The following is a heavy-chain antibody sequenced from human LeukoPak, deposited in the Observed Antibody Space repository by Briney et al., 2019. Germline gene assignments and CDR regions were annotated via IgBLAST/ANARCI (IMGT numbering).Heavy chain of an antibody. V-gene: IGHV3-33*01. D-gene: IGHD6-13*01. CDR3: AREGRVAAAGTTYYYYYYMDV. Sequence: PAGSLRLSCAASGFTFSSYGMHWVRQAPGKGLEWVAVIWYDGSNKYYADSVKGRFTISRDNSKNTLYLQMNSLRAEDTAVYYCAREGRVAAAGTTYYYYYYMDVWGKGTTVTVSS. CDR2: IWYDGSNK. J-gene: IGHJ6*03. CDR1: GFTFSSYG.